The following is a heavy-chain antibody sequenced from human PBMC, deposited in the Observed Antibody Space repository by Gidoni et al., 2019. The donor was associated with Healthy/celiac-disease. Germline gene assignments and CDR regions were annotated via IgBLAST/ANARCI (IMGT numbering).Heavy chain of an antibody. CDR2: GSGGST. D-gene: IGHD2-2*01. CDR3: ANCGRGTSCYLSWFDP. V-gene: IGHV3-23*01. J-gene: IGHJ5*02. Sequence: GSGGSTYYADSVKGRFTISRDNSKNTLYLQMNSLRAEDTAVYYCANCGRGTSCYLSWFDPWGQGTLVTVSS.